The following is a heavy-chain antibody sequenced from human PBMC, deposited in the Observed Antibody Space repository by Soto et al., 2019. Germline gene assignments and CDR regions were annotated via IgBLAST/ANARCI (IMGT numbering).Heavy chain of an antibody. CDR2: VSTSGGRT. Sequence: EVQLLESGGGLVQPGGPLRVSCAASGFTVRYYDMFWIRQAPGKGPEWVSFVSTSGGRTEYADNVRGRFTNSRDNAENTLSLQMNSLAVDDTAVYYCVRKGYETGWYYDQWGQGTLVTVSS. V-gene: IGHV3-23*01. D-gene: IGHD6-19*01. CDR3: VRKGYETGWYYDQ. J-gene: IGHJ4*02. CDR1: GFTVRYYD.